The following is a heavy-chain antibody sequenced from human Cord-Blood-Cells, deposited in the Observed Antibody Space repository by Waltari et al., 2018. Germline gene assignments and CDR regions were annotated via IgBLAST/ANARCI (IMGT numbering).Heavy chain of an antibody. CDR2: FDPEDGET. CDR1: RCTLPEFS. Sequence: VQLAQSGAEGKKPGASVKVSCKVSRCTLPEFSMHWVPQATGKGLEWMGGFDPEDGETIYAQKFQGRVTMTEDTSTDTAYMELSSLRSEDTAVYYCATSAARSYYFDYWCQGTLVTVSS. V-gene: IGHV1-24*01. CDR3: ATSAARSYYFDY. J-gene: IGHJ4*02. D-gene: IGHD6-6*01.